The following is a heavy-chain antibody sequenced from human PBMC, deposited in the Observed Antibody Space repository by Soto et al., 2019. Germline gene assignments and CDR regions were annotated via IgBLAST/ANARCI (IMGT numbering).Heavy chain of an antibody. D-gene: IGHD6-13*01. CDR3: ARVRDSSSWYSPYYFDY. CDR2: IYYSGST. CDR1: GASISSYY. V-gene: IGHV4-59*01. J-gene: IGHJ4*02. Sequence: SETLSLTCTFSGASISSYYWSWIRQPPGKGLEWIGYIYYSGSTNYNPSLKSRVTISVDTSKNQFSLKLSSVTAADTAVYYCARVRDSSSWYSPYYFDYWGQGTLVTVSS.